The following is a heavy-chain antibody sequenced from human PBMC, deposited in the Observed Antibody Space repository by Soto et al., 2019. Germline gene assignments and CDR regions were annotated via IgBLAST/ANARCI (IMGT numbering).Heavy chain of an antibody. CDR3: ARHSNQWLAYFDY. Sequence: QLQLQESGPGLVKPSETLSLTCTVSGGSISSSSYYWGWIRQPPGKGLEWIGSIYYSGRTYYNPSLKSRVTLSVETSKDQFSLKLSSVTAADTAVYYCARHSNQWLAYFDYWGQGTLVTVSS. CDR1: GGSISSSSYY. V-gene: IGHV4-39*01. J-gene: IGHJ4*02. D-gene: IGHD6-19*01. CDR2: IYYSGRT.